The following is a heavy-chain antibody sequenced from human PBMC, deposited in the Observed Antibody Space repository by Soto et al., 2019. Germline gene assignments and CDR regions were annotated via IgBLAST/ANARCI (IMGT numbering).Heavy chain of an antibody. J-gene: IGHJ6*02. CDR1: GFTFSSYG. CDR2: IWYDGSNK. D-gene: IGHD4-17*01. Sequence: PGGSLRLSCAASGFTFSSYGMHWVRQAPGKGLEWVAVIWYDGSNKYYADSVKGRFTISRDNSKNTLYLQMNSLRAEDTAVYYCARGLYGDYHNYYYYYGMDVWGQGTTVTVSS. CDR3: ARGLYGDYHNYYYYYGMDV. V-gene: IGHV3-33*01.